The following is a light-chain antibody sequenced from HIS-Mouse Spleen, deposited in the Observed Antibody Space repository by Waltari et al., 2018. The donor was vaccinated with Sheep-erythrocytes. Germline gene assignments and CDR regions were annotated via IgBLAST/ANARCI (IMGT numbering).Light chain of an antibody. CDR2: DVS. J-gene: IGLJ3*02. CDR1: SSDVGGYHY. V-gene: IGLV2-14*03. CDR3: SSYTSSSTWV. Sequence: QSALTQPASVSGSPGQSITISCPGPSSDVGGYHYVSWYQQHPGKAPKLMIYDVSNRPSGVSNRFSGSKSGNTASLTISGLQAEDEADYYCSSYTSSSTWVFGGGTKLTVL.